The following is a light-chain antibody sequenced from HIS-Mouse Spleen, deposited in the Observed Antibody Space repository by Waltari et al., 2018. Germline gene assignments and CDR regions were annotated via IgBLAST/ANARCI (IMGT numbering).Light chain of an antibody. CDR2: GAS. J-gene: IGKJ2*01. Sequence: EIVMTQSPATLSVSPGERATLSCRARQSVSSNLAWYQQKPGQAPRLLIYGASTRATGIPARFSGSGSGTEFTLTISSLQSEDFAVYYCQQYNNWPLEYTFGQGTKLEIK. V-gene: IGKV3-15*01. CDR1: QSVSSN. CDR3: QQYNNWPLEYT.